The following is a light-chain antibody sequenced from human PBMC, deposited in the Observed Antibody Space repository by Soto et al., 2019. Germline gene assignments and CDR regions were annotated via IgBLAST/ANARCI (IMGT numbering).Light chain of an antibody. J-gene: IGLJ2*01. CDR3: SSYATNKDVL. V-gene: IGLV2-14*03. Sequence: QSALTRAASVSGSPGQSITISCTGTSSDVGAYNYVCWYQLHPGEAPKLFIYDVTNRPSGVSNRFSGSKSGNTASLTISGLQAEDEAYYYCSSYATNKDVLFGGGTKLTVL. CDR2: DVT. CDR1: SSDVGAYNY.